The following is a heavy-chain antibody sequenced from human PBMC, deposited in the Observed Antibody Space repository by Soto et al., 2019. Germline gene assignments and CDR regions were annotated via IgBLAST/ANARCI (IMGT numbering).Heavy chain of an antibody. CDR1: GFTFSNYA. Sequence: EVQLLDSGGGLVQPGGSLRLSCAASGFTFSNYAMTWVRQGPGKGMEWVSGISGSGGRSYYADSVKGRFTISRDNSKSTLYLQMNSLTTEDKAVYYCAKAYFVWSSEQPYYFDYWGQGTLVTVSP. D-gene: IGHD3-16*01. V-gene: IGHV3-23*01. J-gene: IGHJ4*02. CDR3: AKAYFVWSSEQPYYFDY. CDR2: ISGSGGRS.